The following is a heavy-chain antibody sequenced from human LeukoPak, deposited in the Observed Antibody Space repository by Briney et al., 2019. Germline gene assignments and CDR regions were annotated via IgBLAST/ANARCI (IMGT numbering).Heavy chain of an antibody. Sequence: GGSLRLSCEASGFNFSDHNMDWVRQAPGKGLEWVGHIRNKANSYTTEYAASVKGRFTISRDDSKNSVYLQMNSLKTEDTAVYYCARPFDYWGQGTLVTVSS. CDR1: GFNFSDHN. CDR3: ARPFDY. CDR2: IRNKANSYTT. V-gene: IGHV3-72*01. J-gene: IGHJ4*02.